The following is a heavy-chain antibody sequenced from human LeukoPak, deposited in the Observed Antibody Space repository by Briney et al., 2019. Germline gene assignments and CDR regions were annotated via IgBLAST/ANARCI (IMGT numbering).Heavy chain of an antibody. CDR2: FDPEDGET. V-gene: IGHV1-24*01. CDR3: ATGAPGADYFDY. CDR1: GYTLTELS. Sequence: GASVKVSCKVSGYTLTELSMHWVRQAHGKGLEWMGGFDPEDGETIYAQKFQGRVTMTEDTSTDTAYMELSSLRSEDTAVYYCATGAPGADYFDYWGQGTLVTVSS. J-gene: IGHJ4*02. D-gene: IGHD1-14*01.